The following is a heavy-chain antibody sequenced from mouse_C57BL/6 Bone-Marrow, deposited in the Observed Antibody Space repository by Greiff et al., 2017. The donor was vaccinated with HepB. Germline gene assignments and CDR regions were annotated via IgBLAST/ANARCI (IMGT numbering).Heavy chain of an antibody. CDR3: NGITTVSPYYYAMDY. CDR2: IDPENGDT. CDR1: GFNIKDDY. J-gene: IGHJ4*01. D-gene: IGHD1-1*01. V-gene: IGHV14-4*01. Sequence: EVQLQQSGAELVRPGASVKLSCTASGFNIKDDYMHWVKQRPEQGLEWIGWIDPENGDTEYASKFQGKATITADTSSNTAYLQLSSLTSEDTAVYYCNGITTVSPYYYAMDYWGQGTSVTVSS.